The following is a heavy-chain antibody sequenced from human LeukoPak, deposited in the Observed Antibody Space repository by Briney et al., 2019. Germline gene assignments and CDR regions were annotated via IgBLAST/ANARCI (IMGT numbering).Heavy chain of an antibody. D-gene: IGHD2-15*01. V-gene: IGHV3-74*01. CDR2: ISTDGYTT. CDR3: VVGGSPGY. Sequence: GSLRLSCTASGFTVSRNYMSWVRQAPRKGLVWVSRISTDGYTTDYADFVQGRFTASRDNTKNTWSLEMNSLRAEDTAVYYCVVGGSPGYWGQGTLVTVSS. J-gene: IGHJ4*02. CDR1: GFTVSRNY.